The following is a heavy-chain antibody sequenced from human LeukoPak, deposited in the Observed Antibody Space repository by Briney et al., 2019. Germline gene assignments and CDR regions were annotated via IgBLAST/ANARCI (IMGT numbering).Heavy chain of an antibody. V-gene: IGHV3-9*01. CDR2: ISRNSGNI. D-gene: IGHD6-13*01. Sequence: PGGSLRLSCAASGFTFSSYGMHWVRQAPGKGLEWVSGISRNSGNIGYGDPVKGRFTISRDNAKNSLYLQMNSLRAEDTALYYCAKDMTAVPPYSFDYWGQGTLVTVSS. J-gene: IGHJ4*02. CDR3: AKDMTAVPPYSFDY. CDR1: GFTFSSYG.